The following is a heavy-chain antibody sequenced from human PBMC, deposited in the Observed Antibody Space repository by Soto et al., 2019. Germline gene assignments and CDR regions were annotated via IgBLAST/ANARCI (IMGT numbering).Heavy chain of an antibody. J-gene: IGHJ6*02. D-gene: IGHD3-16*01. CDR2: ISPYSCNT. CDR1: GYIFVNYG. CDR3: AMVDNYVTPTPQDV. Sequence: QVQLVQSGDGVRKPGSSVKVPCRASGYIFVNYGIAWVRQAPGQGLEWMGWISPYSCNTHYASKVQGRLTMTTETSTSTAYMDLGSLTSDDTAVYYCAMVDNYVTPTPQDVWGQGTTVTVSS. V-gene: IGHV1-18*01.